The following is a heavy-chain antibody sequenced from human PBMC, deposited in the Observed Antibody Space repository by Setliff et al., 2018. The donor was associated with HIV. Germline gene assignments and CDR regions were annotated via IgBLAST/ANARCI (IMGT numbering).Heavy chain of an antibody. D-gene: IGHD2-2*01. V-gene: IGHV4-31*03. J-gene: IGHJ3*02. CDR1: GGSITSGGFY. Sequence: SETLSLTCTDSGGSITSGGFYWSWIRQYPQKGLEWIGYIYYSGGTYYNPSLKSRVTMPVGTSKNQFSLKLSSVTAADTAVYYCARGDAMTSLGAFDIWGQGTMVTVSS. CDR3: ARGDAMTSLGAFDI. CDR2: IYYSGGT.